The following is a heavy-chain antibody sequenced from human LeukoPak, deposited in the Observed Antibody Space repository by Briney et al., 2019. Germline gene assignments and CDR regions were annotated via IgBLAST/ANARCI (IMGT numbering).Heavy chain of an antibody. CDR1: GFTFSSYS. CDR3: ARGLGSGTLSHYCGMDV. Sequence: GGSLILSCAASGFTFSSYSMNWVRQAPGKGLEWVSSISSSSSYIYYADSVKGRFTISRDNAKNSLYLQMNSLRAEDTAVYYCARGLGSGTLSHYCGMDVWGKGTTVTVSS. CDR2: ISSSSSYI. V-gene: IGHV3-21*01. J-gene: IGHJ6*04. D-gene: IGHD3-10*01.